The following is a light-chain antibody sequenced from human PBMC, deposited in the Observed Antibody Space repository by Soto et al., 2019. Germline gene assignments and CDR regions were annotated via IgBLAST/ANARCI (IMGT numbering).Light chain of an antibody. CDR1: QSVLYSSNNKNY. V-gene: IGKV4-1*01. CDR2: WAY. Sequence: DIVMTQSPDSLAVSLGERATINCKSSQSVLYSSNNKNYLGWYQQKTGQPPKLRIYWAYTRESGVPDRFSGSGSGTDFTLTISSLQAEDVAVYYCQQYYSTPCTFGQGTKLEIK. J-gene: IGKJ2*02. CDR3: QQYYSTPCT.